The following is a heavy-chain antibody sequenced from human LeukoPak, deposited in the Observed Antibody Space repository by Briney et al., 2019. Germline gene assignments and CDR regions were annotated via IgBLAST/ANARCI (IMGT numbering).Heavy chain of an antibody. CDR3: AKEKYRGYSYGSGDY. CDR1: GFTFSSYG. CDR2: ISFDGRNK. D-gene: IGHD5-18*01. J-gene: IGHJ4*02. V-gene: IGHV3-30*18. Sequence: GGPLRLSCAASGFTFSSYGMHWVRQAPGKGLEWVAVISFDGRNKYFADSVKGRFTISRDNSKNTLYLQMNSLRAEDTAVYYCAKEKYRGYSYGSGDYWGQGTLVTVSS.